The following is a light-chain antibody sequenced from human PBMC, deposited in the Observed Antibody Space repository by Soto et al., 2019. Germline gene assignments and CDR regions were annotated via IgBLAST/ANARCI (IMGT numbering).Light chain of an antibody. V-gene: IGKV3-20*01. Sequence: EIVLTQSPCTLSLSPGERATLSCRASQTVSSSFLAWYHQTPGQAPRLLIYAASSRATGIPDRFSGSGSGTDFTLTISRLEPEDFAVYYCQQYGSSPWTFGQGTKVDIK. CDR2: AAS. CDR1: QTVSSSF. CDR3: QQYGSSPWT. J-gene: IGKJ1*01.